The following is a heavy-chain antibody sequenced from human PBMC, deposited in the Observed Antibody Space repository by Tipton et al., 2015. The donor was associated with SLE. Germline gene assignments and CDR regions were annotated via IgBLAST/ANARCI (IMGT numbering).Heavy chain of an antibody. D-gene: IGHD4-17*01. Sequence: TLSLTCSVSGNSIYNGFYWGWIRQSPGKGLEWIGSIYRSGTAYYNPSLKSRVTISVDTSKNQFSLTLTSVTAADTAVYYCARRVWDYGDSYYFDFWGHGTLVTVSS. V-gene: IGHV4-38-2*01. CDR1: GNSIYNGFY. CDR3: ARRVWDYGDSYYFDF. CDR2: IYRSGTA. J-gene: IGHJ4*01.